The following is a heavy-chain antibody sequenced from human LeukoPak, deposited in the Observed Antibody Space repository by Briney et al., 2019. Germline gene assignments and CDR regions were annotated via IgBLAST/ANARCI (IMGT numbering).Heavy chain of an antibody. J-gene: IGHJ4*02. V-gene: IGHV1-18*04. CDR2: ISAHNGNT. CDR3: ARDPGIAAAGTGDY. CDR1: GYTFTGYY. D-gene: IGHD6-13*01. Sequence: ASVKVSCKASGYTFTGYYIHWVRQAPGQGLEWMGWISAHNGNTNYAQSLQGRVTMTTDTSTSTAYMELRSLRSDDTAVYYCARDPGIAAAGTGDYWGQGTLVTVSS.